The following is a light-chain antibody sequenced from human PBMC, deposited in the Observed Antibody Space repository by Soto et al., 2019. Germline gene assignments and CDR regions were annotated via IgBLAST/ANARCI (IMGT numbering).Light chain of an antibody. CDR3: ATWDTKLNAVV. Sequence: QSVLTQPPSMSAAPGQRVTISCSGSSSNIGNNFVSWYQQFPGTAPKLLILDNGQRPSGIPDRFFGAKSGSSATLSITGPQTGDEAIYYCATWDTKLNAVVFGGGTKLTVL. J-gene: IGLJ2*01. V-gene: IGLV1-51*01. CDR1: SSNIGNNF. CDR2: DNG.